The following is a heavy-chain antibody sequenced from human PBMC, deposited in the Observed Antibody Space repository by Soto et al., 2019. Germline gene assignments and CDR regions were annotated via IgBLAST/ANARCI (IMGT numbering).Heavy chain of an antibody. D-gene: IGHD3-3*01. CDR3: ARDKRDLRFLEWSYYFDY. CDR2: ISYDGSNK. CDR1: GFTFSSCT. Sequence: GSLRLSCAASGFTFSSCTMHWVRQAPGKGLEWVALISYDGSNKYYADSVKGRFTISRDNSKNTLYLQMNSLRAEDTAVYYCARDKRDLRFLEWSYYFDYWGQGTLVTVSS. J-gene: IGHJ4*02. V-gene: IGHV3-30-3*01.